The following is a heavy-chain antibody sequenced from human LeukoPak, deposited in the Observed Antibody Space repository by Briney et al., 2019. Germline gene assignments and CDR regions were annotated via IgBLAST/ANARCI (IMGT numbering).Heavy chain of an antibody. CDR2: IIPIFGTA. Sequence: SVKVSCKASGGTFSSYAISWVRQAPGQGLEWMGGIIPIFGTANYAQKFQGRVTITADESTSTAYMELSSLRSEDTAVYYCARGDSAYDLFGHIDYWGQGTLVTVSS. J-gene: IGHJ4*02. D-gene: IGHD5-12*01. V-gene: IGHV1-69*01. CDR3: ARGDSAYDLFGHIDY. CDR1: GGTFSSYA.